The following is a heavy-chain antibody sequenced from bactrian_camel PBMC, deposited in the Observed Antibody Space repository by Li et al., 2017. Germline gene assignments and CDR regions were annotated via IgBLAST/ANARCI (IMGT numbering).Heavy chain of an antibody. D-gene: IGHD8*01. Sequence: HVQLVESGGGSVQAGGSLRLSCAASRYTISSSCMGWFRQAPGKERERVAAIDNDGRTSYSDSVKGRFTISRDNAKNTLYLQMNTLKPEDTAMYYCAARRHGECYFWANNWSRATWYDYWGQGTQVTVS. CDR3: AARRHGECYFWANNWSRATWYDY. V-gene: IGHV3S53*01. J-gene: IGHJ4*01. CDR1: RYTISSSC. CDR2: IDNDGRT.